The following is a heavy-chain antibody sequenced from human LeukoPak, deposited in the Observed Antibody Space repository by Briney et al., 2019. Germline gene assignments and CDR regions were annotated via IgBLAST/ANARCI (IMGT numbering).Heavy chain of an antibody. CDR2: IHTSGST. J-gene: IGHJ3*02. Sequence: SETLSLTCTVSGGSISSYYWSWIRQPAGKGLEWIGRIHTSGSTNYNPSLKSRVTTSVDTSKNQFSLKLRSVTAADTAVYYCAKSNGYGLIDIWGQGTMVTVSS. CDR1: GGSISSYY. V-gene: IGHV4-4*07. CDR3: AKSNGYGLIDI. D-gene: IGHD3-10*01.